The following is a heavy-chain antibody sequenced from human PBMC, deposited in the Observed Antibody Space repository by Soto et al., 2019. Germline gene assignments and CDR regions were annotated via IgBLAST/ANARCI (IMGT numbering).Heavy chain of an antibody. V-gene: IGHV3-30-3*01. CDR1: GFTFSSYA. J-gene: IGHJ4*02. CDR3: ARRHDYGDYVDY. Sequence: PGGSLRLSCAASGFTFSSYAMHWVRQAPGKGLEWVAVISYDGSNKYYADSVKGRFTISRDNSKNTLYLQMNSLRAEDTAVYYCARRHDYGDYVDYWGQGTLVTVSS. D-gene: IGHD4-17*01. CDR2: ISYDGSNK.